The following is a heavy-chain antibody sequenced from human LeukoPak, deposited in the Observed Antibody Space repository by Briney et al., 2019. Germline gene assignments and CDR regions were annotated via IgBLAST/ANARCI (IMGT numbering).Heavy chain of an antibody. V-gene: IGHV1-2*02. CDR3: ARVDGLQWLPFDY. D-gene: IGHD6-19*01. J-gene: IGHJ4*02. CDR1: GYTFTGYY. CDR2: INPNSGGT. Sequence: ASVKVSCKASGYTFTGYYMHWVRQAPGQGLEWMGWINPNSGGTIYAQKFQGRVTMTRDTSISTAYMELSRLRSDDTAVYYCARVDGLQWLPFDYWGQGTLVTVSS.